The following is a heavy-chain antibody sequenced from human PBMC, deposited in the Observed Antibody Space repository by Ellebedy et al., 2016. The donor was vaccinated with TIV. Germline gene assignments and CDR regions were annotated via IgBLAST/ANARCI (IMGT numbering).Heavy chain of an antibody. V-gene: IGHV3-21*01. Sequence: PGGSLRLSCAASGFTFSSYSMNWVRQAPGKGLEWVSSISSSSSYTNYADSVKGRFTISRDNAKNSLYLQMNSLRAEDTAVYYCARDVYSGSYNYFDYWGQGTLVTVSS. CDR3: ARDVYSGSYNYFDY. CDR2: ISSSSSYT. D-gene: IGHD1-26*01. J-gene: IGHJ4*02. CDR1: GFTFSSYS.